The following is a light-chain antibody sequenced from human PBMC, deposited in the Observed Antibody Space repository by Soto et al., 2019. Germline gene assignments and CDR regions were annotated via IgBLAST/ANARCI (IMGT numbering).Light chain of an antibody. J-gene: IGKJ2*01. CDR3: QQYGRSLGYT. V-gene: IGKV3-20*01. CDR1: QSVSNNY. Sequence: EIVLTQSPGTLSLSPGERATLSCRASQSVSNNYLAWYQQKPGQTPRLLIYGASSRATGIPDRFSGSGSGTDFTLTISRLEPEDFAVYCCQQYGRSLGYTFGQGTKLEIK. CDR2: GAS.